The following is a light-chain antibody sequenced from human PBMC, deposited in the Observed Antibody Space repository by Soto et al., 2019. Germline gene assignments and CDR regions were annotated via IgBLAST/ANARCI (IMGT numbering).Light chain of an antibody. V-gene: IGLV3-21*01. J-gene: IGLJ3*02. CDR3: QVWDISSGHVV. CDR1: NIGSKS. CDR2: YDS. Sequence: SYELTQPPSVSVAPGMTASVACGGSNIGSKSVHWSKKKSGQAPVFVMYYDSDRPSGIPERFSGSNSGITGTVTISRVEAGDEADYYCQVWDISSGHVVFGGGTKLTVL.